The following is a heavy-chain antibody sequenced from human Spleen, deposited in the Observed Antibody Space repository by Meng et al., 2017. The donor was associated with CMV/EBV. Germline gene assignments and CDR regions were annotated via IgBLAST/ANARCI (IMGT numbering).Heavy chain of an antibody. CDR3: VRDHDL. J-gene: IGHJ5*02. V-gene: IGHV4-31*03. CDR1: GAYISSGGYY. CDR2: IYYSART. Sequence: TLALTCTVSGAYISSGGYYWSWIRQHPGKGLEWIGYIYYSARTNYNPSLKSRVSISVDTSQNQFSLRLNSVTAADTAVYYCVRDHDLWGRGTLVTVSS.